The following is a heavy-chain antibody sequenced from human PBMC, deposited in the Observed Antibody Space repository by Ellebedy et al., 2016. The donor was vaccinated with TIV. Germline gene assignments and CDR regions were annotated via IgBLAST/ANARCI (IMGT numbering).Heavy chain of an antibody. D-gene: IGHD3-22*01. CDR3: ARLAPYYYDSSGYFGY. CDR2: IDPSDSYT. V-gene: IGHV5-10-1*01. J-gene: IGHJ4*02. CDR1: GYSFTSYW. Sequence: KVSCKGSGYSFTSYWISWVRQMPGKGLEWMGRIDPSDSYTNYSPSFQGHVTISADKSISTAYLQWSSLKASDTAMYYCARLAPYYYDSSGYFGYWGQGTLVTVSS.